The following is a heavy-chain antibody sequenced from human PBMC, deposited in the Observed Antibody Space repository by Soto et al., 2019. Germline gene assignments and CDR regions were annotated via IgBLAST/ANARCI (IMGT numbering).Heavy chain of an antibody. J-gene: IGHJ4*01. V-gene: IGHV1-18*04. CDR1: GYTFTTYG. CDR2: ISAYSGNT. CDR3: ARVVKAGDYGDYGRYYFDY. Sequence: QVQLVQSGAEVKKPGASVKVSCKASGYTFTTYGITWVRQAPGQGLEWMGWISAYSGNTNYAQKIQGRLTVTTDTSTNTAYMDRRSLRSDDTAVYYCARVVKAGDYGDYGRYYFDYWGHGTLVTVSS. D-gene: IGHD4-17*01.